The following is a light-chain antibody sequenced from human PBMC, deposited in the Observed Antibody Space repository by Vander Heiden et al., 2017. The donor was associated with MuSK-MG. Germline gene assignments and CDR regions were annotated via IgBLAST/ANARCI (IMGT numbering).Light chain of an antibody. CDR1: SSDVGGYNY. Sequence: QSALTQPASVSGSPGQSITISCTGTSSDVGGYNYVSWYQQHPGKAPKLMIYDVNNRPSGVSDRFSGSKSGNTASLTISGLQAEDEAAYYCSSYTRRSNHGEFGGGTKLTVL. V-gene: IGLV2-14*01. CDR2: DVN. J-gene: IGLJ2*01. CDR3: SSYTRRSNHGE.